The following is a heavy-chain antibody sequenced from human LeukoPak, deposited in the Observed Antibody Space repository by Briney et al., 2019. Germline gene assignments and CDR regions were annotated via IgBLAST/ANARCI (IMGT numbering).Heavy chain of an antibody. D-gene: IGHD3-22*01. CDR1: GFPFNGYY. Sequence: ASVKVACKASGFPFNGYYMHWVRQAPGQGLEWMGWINPNSGDANYAQKFQGRVTMTRDTSISTAYMELRRLRSDDTAVYHCGGEGDSSANAFDIWGQGTMVTVSS. J-gene: IGHJ3*02. V-gene: IGHV1-2*02. CDR2: INPNSGDA. CDR3: GGEGDSSANAFDI.